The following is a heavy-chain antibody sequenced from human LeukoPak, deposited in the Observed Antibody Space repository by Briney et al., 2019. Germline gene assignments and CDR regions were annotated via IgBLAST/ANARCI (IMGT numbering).Heavy chain of an antibody. J-gene: IGHJ3*02. CDR1: GITFSNSA. V-gene: IGHV3-23*01. CDR2: ISKSGEET. Sequence: PGGSLRLSCVPSGITFSNSALNWVRQAPGKGLEWASTISKSGEETYYADSVKGLFTISRDNYKNTLYLQMNSLRAEDTAIYHCVKSAGKDGYRDVFDIWGQGTVVTVSS. CDR3: VKSAGKDGYRDVFDI. D-gene: IGHD5-24*01.